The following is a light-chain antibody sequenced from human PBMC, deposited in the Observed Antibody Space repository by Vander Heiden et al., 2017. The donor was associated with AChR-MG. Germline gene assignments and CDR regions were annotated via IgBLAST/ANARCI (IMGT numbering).Light chain of an antibody. J-gene: IGKJ3*01. Sequence: VVMTQFPLFLSVTLGQPASLSCRSSQSLVYSDGETYLSWIQQRPGQPPRRLIYKVSNRDFGVPDRFSGSGSGTYFTLRISRVEAEDVGIYYCMQGTHWPFTFGPGTKVDIK. CDR1: QSLVYSDGETY. CDR3: MQGTHWPFT. CDR2: KVS. V-gene: IGKV2-30*01.